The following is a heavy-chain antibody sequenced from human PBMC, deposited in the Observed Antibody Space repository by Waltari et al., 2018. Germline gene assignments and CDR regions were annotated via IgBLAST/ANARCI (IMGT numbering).Heavy chain of an antibody. Sequence: EVQLEVSWGGLVRPGGSLGLSWPASGFTFSSLWLHWVLQAPGKGLVCVLRTNGDGSSTSYSDSVKGRFTISRDNAKNTLYLQMNSLRAEDTAVYYCSRDLQHGDFGRGRDYWGQGTLVTVSS. V-gene: IGHV3-74*01. CDR2: TNGDGSST. J-gene: IGHJ4*02. D-gene: IGHD4-17*01. CDR1: GFTFSSLW. CDR3: SRDLQHGDFGRGRDY.